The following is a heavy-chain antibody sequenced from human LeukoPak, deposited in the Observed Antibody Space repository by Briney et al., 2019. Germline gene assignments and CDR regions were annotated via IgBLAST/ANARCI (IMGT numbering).Heavy chain of an antibody. V-gene: IGHV1-2*02. CDR1: GYTFTGYY. CDR2: INPNSGGT. CDR3: VRVSDYGDYVPS. D-gene: IGHD4-17*01. J-gene: IGHJ5*02. Sequence: ASVKVSCKASGYTFTGYYMHWVRQAPGQGLEWMGWINPNSGGTNYEQKFQGRVTMTRDTSISTAYMELSRLRSDDTAMYYCVRVSDYGDYVPSWGQGTLVTVSS.